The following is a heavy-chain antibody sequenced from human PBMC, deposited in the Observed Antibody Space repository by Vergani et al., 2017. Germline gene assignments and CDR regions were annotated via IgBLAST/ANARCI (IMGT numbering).Heavy chain of an antibody. D-gene: IGHD3-9*01. CDR2: IIPILGIA. V-gene: IGHV1-69*02. CDR3: ARMYYDILTGYSYFDY. CDR1: GGTFSSYT. Sequence: QVQLVQSGAEVKKPGSSVKVSCKASGGTFSSYTISWVRQAPGQGLEWMGRIIPILGIANYAQKFQGRVTITADKSTSTAYMELSSLRSEDTAVYYCARMYYDILTGYSYFDYWGQGTLVTVSS. J-gene: IGHJ4*02.